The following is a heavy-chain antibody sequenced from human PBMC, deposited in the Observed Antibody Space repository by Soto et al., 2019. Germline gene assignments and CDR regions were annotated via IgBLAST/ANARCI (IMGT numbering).Heavy chain of an antibody. D-gene: IGHD2-2*01. J-gene: IGHJ5*02. CDR3: ASLCSSPSCHLVYNWFDP. CDR2: IIPILGIA. Sequence: QVQLVQSGAEVKKPGSSVKVSCKASGGTFSSYTISWVRQAPGQGLEWMGRIIPILGIANYAQKFQGRVTITADKSTSTAYMELSSLRSEDTAVYYCASLCSSPSCHLVYNWFDPWGQGTLVTVSS. CDR1: GGTFSSYT. V-gene: IGHV1-69*02.